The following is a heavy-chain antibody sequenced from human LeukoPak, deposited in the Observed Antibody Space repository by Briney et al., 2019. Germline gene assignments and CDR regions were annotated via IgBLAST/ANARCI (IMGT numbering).Heavy chain of an antibody. J-gene: IGHJ3*02. CDR1: GFTFSSYS. V-gene: IGHV3-21*01. D-gene: IGHD3-10*01. CDR3: ARAGAMVRGVIGDAFDI. CDR2: ISSSSSYI. Sequence: PGGSLRLSCAASGFTFSSYSMNWVRQAPGKGLEWVSSISSSSSYIYYADSVKGRFTISRDNAKNSLYLQMNGLRAEDTAVYYCARAGAMVRGVIGDAFDIWGQGTMVTVSS.